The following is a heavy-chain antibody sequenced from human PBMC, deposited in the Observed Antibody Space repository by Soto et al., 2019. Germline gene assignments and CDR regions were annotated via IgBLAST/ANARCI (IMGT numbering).Heavy chain of an antibody. D-gene: IGHD6-19*01. V-gene: IGHV3-33*01. CDR3: ARDLKAISGLGFDY. J-gene: IGHJ4*02. CDR2: IWYDGSNK. Sequence: QVQLVESGGGVVQPGRSLRLSCAASGFTFSTYGMHWVRQAPGKGLEWVAVIWYDGSNKYYADSVEGRFTISRDDSKNTHYLQMNSLRAEDTAVYYCARDLKAISGLGFDYWGQGILVTVSS. CDR1: GFTFSTYG.